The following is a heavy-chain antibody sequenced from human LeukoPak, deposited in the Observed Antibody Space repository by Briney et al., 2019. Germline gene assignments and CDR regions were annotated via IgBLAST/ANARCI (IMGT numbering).Heavy chain of an antibody. V-gene: IGHV4-59*08. CDR3: ATPSRAGPYYFDY. D-gene: IGHD2-2*01. J-gene: IGHJ4*02. Sequence: PSETLSLTCTVSGGSISSYYWSWIRQPPGKGLEWIGYIYYSGSTNYNPSRKSRVTISVDTSKNQFSLKLSSVTAADTAVYYCATPSRAGPYYFDYWGQGTLVTVSS. CDR2: IYYSGST. CDR1: GGSISSYY.